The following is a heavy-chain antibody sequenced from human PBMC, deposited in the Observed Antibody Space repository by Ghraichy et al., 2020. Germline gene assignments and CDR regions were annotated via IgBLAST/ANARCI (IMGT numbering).Heavy chain of an antibody. J-gene: IGHJ3*01. CDR1: GLTFSSYA. CDR2: ISGSGGTT. D-gene: IGHD3-10*01. CDR3: ATKSSFDF. V-gene: IGHV3-23*01. Sequence: GGSLRISCAASGLTFSSYAMSWVRQAPGKGLEWVSTISGSGGTTYYADSVGGRFTISRDNSRNTLFLQMNSLRADDTAVYYCATKSSFDFWGQGTMVTVSS.